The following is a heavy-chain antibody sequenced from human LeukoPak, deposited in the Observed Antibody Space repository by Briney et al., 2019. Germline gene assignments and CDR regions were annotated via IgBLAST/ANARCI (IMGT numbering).Heavy chain of an antibody. CDR2: ISSSSSTM. V-gene: IGHV3-48*04. D-gene: IGHD6-19*01. J-gene: IGHJ4*02. CDR3: VRHSSGWFFDY. CDR1: EFTFSTYN. Sequence: PGGSLRLSCVASEFTFSTYNMNWVRQAPGKGLEWVPYISSSSSTMYYADSVKGRFTISGDNAKNSLYLQMNSLRAEDTAVYYCVRHSSGWFFDYWGQGTLVTVSS.